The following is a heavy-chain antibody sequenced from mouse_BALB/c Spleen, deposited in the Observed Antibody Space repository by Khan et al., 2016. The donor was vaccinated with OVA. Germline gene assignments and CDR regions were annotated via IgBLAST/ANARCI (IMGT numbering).Heavy chain of an antibody. CDR3: AKIFYGNSDAIDY. Sequence: QVQLKESGPELVKPGASVKMSCKASGYTFTDYDIRWVKQRTGQGLEWIGEIYPGSGSTYYNEKFKGKATLTADKSSNTAYMQLSSLTSEDSAVYFCAKIFYGNSDAIDYWGQGTAVTVSS. CDR2: IYPGSGST. V-gene: IGHV1-77*01. J-gene: IGHJ4*01. CDR1: GYTFTDYD. D-gene: IGHD2-1*01.